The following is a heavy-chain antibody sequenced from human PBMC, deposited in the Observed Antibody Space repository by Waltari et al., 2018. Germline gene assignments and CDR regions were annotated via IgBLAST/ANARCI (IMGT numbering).Heavy chain of an antibody. CDR1: GFTFSSYA. V-gene: IGHV3-30-3*01. J-gene: IGHJ4*02. CDR3: ARDPILTGDPESVGYYFDY. D-gene: IGHD7-27*01. Sequence: QVQLVESGGGVVQPGRSLRLSCAASGFTFSSYAMHWVRQAPGKGLEWVAVISYDGSNQSYADSVKGRFTSSRDNSKNTLYLQMNSLRAEDTAVYYCARDPILTGDPESVGYYFDYWGQGTLVTVSS. CDR2: ISYDGSNQ.